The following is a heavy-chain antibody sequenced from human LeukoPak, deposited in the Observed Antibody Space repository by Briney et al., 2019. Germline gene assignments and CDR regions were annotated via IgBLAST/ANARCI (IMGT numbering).Heavy chain of an antibody. CDR1: GGSFSGYY. CDR3: ARYIAAAGTTALDY. D-gene: IGHD6-13*01. CDR2: INHSGST. J-gene: IGHJ4*02. V-gene: IGHV4-34*01. Sequence: PSETLSLTCAVYGGSFSGYYWSWIRQPPGKGLEWIGEINHSGSTNYNPSLKSRVTISVDTSKNQLSLKLSSVTAADTAVYYCARYIAAAGTTALDYWGQGTLVTVSS.